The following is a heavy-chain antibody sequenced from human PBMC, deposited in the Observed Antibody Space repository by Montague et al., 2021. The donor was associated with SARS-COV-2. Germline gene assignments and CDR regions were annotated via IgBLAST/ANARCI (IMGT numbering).Heavy chain of an antibody. V-gene: IGHV4-38-2*02. CDR2: IYHSGST. Sequence: SETLSLTCTVSGYSISSGYYWGWIRQPPGKGLEWIGSIYHSGSTYYNPSLKSRVTISVDTSNNQFSLRLDSVAAADTAVYYCARDRLVDRARRTGAWIGPWGQGTLVTVSA. CDR1: GYSISSGYY. D-gene: IGHD3-10*01. CDR3: ARDRLVDRARRTGAWIGP. J-gene: IGHJ5*02.